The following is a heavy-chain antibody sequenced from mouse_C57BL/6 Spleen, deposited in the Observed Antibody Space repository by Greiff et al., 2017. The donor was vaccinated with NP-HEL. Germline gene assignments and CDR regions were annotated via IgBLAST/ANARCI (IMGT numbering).Heavy chain of an antibody. D-gene: IGHD4-1*01. Sequence: QVQLKESGAELVRPGASVTLSCKASGYTFTDYEMHWVKQTPVHGLEWIGAIDPETGGTAYNQKFKGKAILTADKSSSTAYMELRSLTSEDSAVYYCTRGGELPMDYWGQGTSVTVSS. V-gene: IGHV1-15*01. CDR3: TRGGELPMDY. J-gene: IGHJ4*01. CDR2: IDPETGGT. CDR1: GYTFTDYE.